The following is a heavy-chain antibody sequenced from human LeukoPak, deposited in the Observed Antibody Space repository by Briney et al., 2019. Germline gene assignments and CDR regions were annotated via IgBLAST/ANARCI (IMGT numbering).Heavy chain of an antibody. V-gene: IGHV1-18*01. CDR1: GYTFTSYG. CDR3: ARDLPQLRYFDWLPRSSQSDYYYGMDV. J-gene: IGHJ6*02. D-gene: IGHD3-9*01. CDR2: ISAYNGNT. Sequence: ASVKVSCKASGYTFTSYGISWVRQAPGQGLEWMGWISAYNGNTNYAQKLQGRVTMTTDTSTSTAYMELRSLRSDDTAVYYCARDLPQLRYFDWLPRSSQSDYYYGMDVRGQGTTVTVSS.